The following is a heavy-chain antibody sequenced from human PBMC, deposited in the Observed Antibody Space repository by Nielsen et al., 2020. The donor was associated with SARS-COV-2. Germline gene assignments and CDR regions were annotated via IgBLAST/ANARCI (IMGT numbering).Heavy chain of an antibody. CDR3: ASASAHV. V-gene: IGHV3-74*03. CDR1: GFTFSNYW. J-gene: IGHJ3*01. D-gene: IGHD3-16*01. CDR2: INNDGSST. Sequence: GESLTISCAASGFTFSNYWMHWVRQVPGEGLVWVARINNDGSSTAYADYVKGRFTISRDNAKNTLYLQMSSLRAEDTAVYYCASASAHVWGPGTMVTVSS.